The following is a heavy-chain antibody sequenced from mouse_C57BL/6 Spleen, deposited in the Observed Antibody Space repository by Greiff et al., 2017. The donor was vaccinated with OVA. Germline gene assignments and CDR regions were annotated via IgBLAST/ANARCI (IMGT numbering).Heavy chain of an antibody. CDR2: INPSSGYT. CDR1: GYTFTSYT. V-gene: IGHV1-4*01. CDR3: ASSGDYDWFAY. D-gene: IGHD2-4*01. J-gene: IGHJ3*01. Sequence: VQLQQSGAELARPGASVKMSCKASGYTFTSYTMHWVKQRPGQGLEWIGYINPSSGYTKYNQKFKDKATLTADKSSSTAYMQLSSLTSEDSAVYYCASSGDYDWFAYGGQGTLVTVSA.